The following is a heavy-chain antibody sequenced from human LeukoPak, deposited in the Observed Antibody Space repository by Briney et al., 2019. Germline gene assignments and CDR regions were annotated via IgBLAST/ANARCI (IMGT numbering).Heavy chain of an antibody. V-gene: IGHV3-33*06. CDR1: GFTFISYG. Sequence: PGGSLRLSCAASGFTFISYGMHWVRQAPGKGLEWVAVIWYDGSNKYYADSVKGRFTISRDNSKNTLYLQMNSLRAEDTAVYYCAKDPGDYYMDVWGKGTTVTVSS. CDR2: IWYDGSNK. CDR3: AKDPGDYYMDV. J-gene: IGHJ6*03.